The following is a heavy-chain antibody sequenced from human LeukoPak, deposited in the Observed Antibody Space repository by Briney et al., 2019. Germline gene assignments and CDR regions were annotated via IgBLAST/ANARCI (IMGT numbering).Heavy chain of an antibody. V-gene: IGHV3-23*01. CDR1: GFTFDDYG. D-gene: IGHD6-13*01. J-gene: IGHJ3*02. CDR3: AKLLGSSWYLVDAFDI. Sequence: GGSLRLSCAASGFTFDDYGMSWVRQAPGKGLEWVSAISGIGGTTCYADSVKGRFTISRDKSNNRLYLQMNSLRAEDTAVYYCAKLLGSSWYLVDAFDIWGQGTMVTVSS. CDR2: ISGIGGTT.